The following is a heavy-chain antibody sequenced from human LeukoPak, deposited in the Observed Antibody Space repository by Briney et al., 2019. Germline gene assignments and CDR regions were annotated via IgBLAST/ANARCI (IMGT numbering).Heavy chain of an antibody. CDR1: GYTFTSYA. CDR2: INAGKGNT. Sequence: GASVKVSFKASGYTFTSYAMHWVRQAPGQRLEWMGWINAGKGNTKYSQEFQGRVTITRDTSASTAYMELSSLRSEDMAVYYCARGPRDYDSSGSYYYYYMDVWGKGTTVTVSS. V-gene: IGHV1-3*03. D-gene: IGHD3-22*01. J-gene: IGHJ6*03. CDR3: ARGPRDYDSSGSYYYYYMDV.